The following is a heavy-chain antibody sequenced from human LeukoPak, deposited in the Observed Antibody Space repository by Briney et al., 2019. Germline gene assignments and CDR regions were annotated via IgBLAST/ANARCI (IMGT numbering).Heavy chain of an antibody. CDR2: ISSDGSGK. D-gene: IGHD1-26*01. Sequence: GGSLRLSCAASGFIFPNAWIHWVRQAPGKGLEWVASISSDGSGKYYMDSVKGRFTISRDNAKNSLFLQMNSLGAEDTAVYHCGRVRPGDADYWGQGTLVTVSS. J-gene: IGHJ4*02. CDR3: GRVRPGDADY. CDR1: GFIFPNAW. V-gene: IGHV3-7*04.